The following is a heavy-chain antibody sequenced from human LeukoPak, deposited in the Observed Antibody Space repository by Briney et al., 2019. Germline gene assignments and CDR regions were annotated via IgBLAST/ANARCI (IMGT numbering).Heavy chain of an antibody. V-gene: IGHV4-59*01. D-gene: IGHD4-17*01. CDR3: AREDPQTTVPEGMDV. CDR1: GGSISSYY. Sequence: SETLSLTCTVSGGSISSYYWSWIRQSPGKGLEWIGYIYYGGSTNYNPSLKSRVTISVDTSKNQLSLKLRSVTAADTAVYYCAREDPQTTVPEGMDVWGQGTTVTVSS. J-gene: IGHJ6*02. CDR2: IYYGGST.